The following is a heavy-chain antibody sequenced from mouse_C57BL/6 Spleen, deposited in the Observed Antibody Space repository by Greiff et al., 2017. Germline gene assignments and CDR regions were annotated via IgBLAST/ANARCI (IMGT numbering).Heavy chain of an antibody. V-gene: IGHV5-6*01. J-gene: IGHJ1*03. CDR2: ISSGGSYT. D-gene: IGHD1-1*01. Sequence: EVHLVESGGDLVKPGGSLKLSCAASGFTFSSYGMSWVRQTPDKRLEWVATISSGGSYTYYPDSVKGRFTISRDNAKNTLYLQMSSLKSEDTAMYYCARHDGGGYFDFWGTGTTVTVSS. CDR1: GFTFSSYG. CDR3: ARHDGGGYFDF.